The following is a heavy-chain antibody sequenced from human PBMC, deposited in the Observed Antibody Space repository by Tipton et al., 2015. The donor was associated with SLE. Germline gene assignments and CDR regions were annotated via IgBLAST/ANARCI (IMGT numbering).Heavy chain of an antibody. J-gene: IGHJ4*02. D-gene: IGHD3-22*01. CDR2: ISGSGGST. Sequence: SLRLSCAASGFTFSSYAMSWVRQAPGKGLEWVSAISGSGGSTYYADSVKGRFTISRDNSKNTLYLQMNSLRAEDTAVYYCARGGLYYYDSSGSYYFDYWGQGTLVTVSS. V-gene: IGHV3-23*01. CDR3: ARGGLYYYDSSGSYYFDY. CDR1: GFTFSSYA.